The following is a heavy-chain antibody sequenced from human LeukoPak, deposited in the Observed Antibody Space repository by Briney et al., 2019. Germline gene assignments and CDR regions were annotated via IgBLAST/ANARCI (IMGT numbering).Heavy chain of an antibody. Sequence: SGGSLTLSCAASGFTFSSYWRSWVRQAPGKGREGVAIIKQDGSEKFYVDSVKGRFTISRDNAKNSLYLQMNSLRAEDTAVYYCAELGITMIGGVWGKGPTVTISS. V-gene: IGHV3-7*01. CDR3: AELGITMIGGV. CDR1: GFTFSSYW. D-gene: IGHD3-10*02. J-gene: IGHJ6*04. CDR2: IKQDGSEK.